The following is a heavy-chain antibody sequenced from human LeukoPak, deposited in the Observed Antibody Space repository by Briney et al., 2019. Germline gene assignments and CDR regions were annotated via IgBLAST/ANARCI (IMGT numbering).Heavy chain of an antibody. CDR1: GYTFTSYA. CDR3: AFFEYSSSSSHY. CDR2: INPKSGVT. J-gene: IGHJ4*02. Sequence: ASVKVSCKASGYTFTSYAMNWVRQAPGQGLEWMGWINPKSGVTKYAQKFQGRVTMTRDTSISTAYMEVSRLRSDDTAVYYCAFFEYSSSSSHYWGQGTLVIVSS. V-gene: IGHV1-2*02. D-gene: IGHD6-6*01.